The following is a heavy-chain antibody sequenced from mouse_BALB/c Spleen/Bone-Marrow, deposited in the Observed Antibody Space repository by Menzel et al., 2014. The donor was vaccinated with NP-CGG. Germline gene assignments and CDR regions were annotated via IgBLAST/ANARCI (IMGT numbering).Heavy chain of an antibody. Sequence: EVQLQQSEPELVKPGASVKISCKTSGYTFTEDTMHWVKQSHGKSLEWIGVINPNNGGTTYKQKFKDKAALTVDKSSSTAYMELRSLTSEDSAVYYCARDGNYAMDYWGQGTSVTVSS. CDR1: GYTFTEDT. D-gene: IGHD2-1*01. CDR3: ARDGNYAMDY. CDR2: INPNNGGT. V-gene: IGHV1-22*01. J-gene: IGHJ4*01.